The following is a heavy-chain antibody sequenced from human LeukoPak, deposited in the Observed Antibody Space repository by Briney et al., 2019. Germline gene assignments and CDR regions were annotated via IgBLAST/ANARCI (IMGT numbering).Heavy chain of an antibody. D-gene: IGHD3-22*01. V-gene: IGHV3-30*02. J-gene: IGHJ4*02. Sequence: PGGSLRLSCAASGFTFSSYGMHWVRQAPGKGLEWVAFIRYDGSNKYYADSVKGRFTISRDNSKNTLYLQMNSLRAEDTAVYYCANLYYYDSSGYYRWGQGTLVTVSS. CDR2: IRYDGSNK. CDR3: ANLYYYDSSGYYR. CDR1: GFTFSSYG.